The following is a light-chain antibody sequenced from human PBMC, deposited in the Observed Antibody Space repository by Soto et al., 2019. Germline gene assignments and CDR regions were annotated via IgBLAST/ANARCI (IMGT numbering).Light chain of an antibody. J-gene: IGKJ2*01. CDR3: MQGTHWPPYS. Sequence: DVVMTQSPLSLPVTLGQPASISCRSSQSLAYIDGNTYLNWFHQWPGQSPRRLIYQVSNRDSGVPDKVRGSGSGTDFTLKISRVEADDVGVYYCMQGTHWPPYSFGQGTKLEIK. V-gene: IGKV2-30*01. CDR1: QSLAYIDGNTY. CDR2: QVS.